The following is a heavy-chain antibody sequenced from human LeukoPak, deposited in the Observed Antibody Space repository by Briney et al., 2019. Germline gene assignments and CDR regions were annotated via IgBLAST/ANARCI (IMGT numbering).Heavy chain of an antibody. D-gene: IGHD2-2*01. CDR3: TRPYCSSTSCYYYYGMDV. V-gene: IGHV3-73*01. Sequence: GGSLRLFCAASGFTFSGSAMHWVRQASGKGLEWVGRIRSKANSYATAYAASVKGRFTISRDDSKNTAYLQMNSLKTEDTAVYYCTRPYCSSTSCYYYYGMDVWGQGTTVTVSS. J-gene: IGHJ6*02. CDR1: GFTFSGSA. CDR2: IRSKANSYAT.